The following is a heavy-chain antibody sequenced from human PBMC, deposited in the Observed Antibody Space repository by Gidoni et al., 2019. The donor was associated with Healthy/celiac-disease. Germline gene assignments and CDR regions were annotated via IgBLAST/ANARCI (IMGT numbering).Heavy chain of an antibody. D-gene: IGHD3-9*01. V-gene: IGHV4-4*02. Sequence: QVQLQESGPGLVKPSGTLSLTCAVSGGSISSSNWWSWVRQPPGKGLEWIGEIYHSGSTNYNPSLKSRVTISVDKSKNQFSLKLSSVTAADTAVYYCARDQNRKYYDILTGYYDPGLEYWGQGTLVTVSS. CDR3: ARDQNRKYYDILTGYYDPGLEY. J-gene: IGHJ4*02. CDR1: GGSISSSNW. CDR2: IYHSGST.